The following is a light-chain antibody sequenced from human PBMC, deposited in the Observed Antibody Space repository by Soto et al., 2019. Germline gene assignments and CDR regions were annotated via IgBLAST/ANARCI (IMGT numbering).Light chain of an antibody. J-gene: IGLJ1*01. Sequence: QSVLTQPPSASGTPGQRVTISCSGSSSNIGSNTVNWYQQLPGTAPKLLIYSNNQRPSGVPDRFSGSKSGTSASLAISGLQSEDEADYYCAAWDDSLNGPLIGTGTQLTVL. CDR3: AAWDDSLNGPL. CDR2: SNN. V-gene: IGLV1-44*01. CDR1: SSNIGSNT.